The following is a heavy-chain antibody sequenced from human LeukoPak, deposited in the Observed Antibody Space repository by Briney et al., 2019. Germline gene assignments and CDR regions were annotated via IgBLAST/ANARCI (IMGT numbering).Heavy chain of an antibody. CDR1: GFTFSSYD. CDR2: IGTAGDT. Sequence: GGSLRLSCAASGFTFSSYDMHWVRQATGKGLEWVSAIGTAGDTYYPGSVKGRFTISRENAKNSLYLQMNSLRAGDTAVYYCARATQQLSWNDAFDIWGQGTMVTVSS. CDR3: ARATQQLSWNDAFDI. J-gene: IGHJ3*02. D-gene: IGHD6-13*01. V-gene: IGHV3-13*01.